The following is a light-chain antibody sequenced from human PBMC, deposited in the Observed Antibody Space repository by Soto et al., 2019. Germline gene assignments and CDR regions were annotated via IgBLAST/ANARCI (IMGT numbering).Light chain of an antibody. J-gene: IGKJ4*01. CDR2: DAS. Sequence: DIRMTQSPSTLSASVGDRVTITCRASQSISRWVAWYQQKPGKAPKLLIYDASTLESGVPSRFSGSGSGTEFTFSISSRQPDDFATYYCQQQNSYFGGGTRVEVK. CDR3: QQQNSY. V-gene: IGKV1-5*01. CDR1: QSISRW.